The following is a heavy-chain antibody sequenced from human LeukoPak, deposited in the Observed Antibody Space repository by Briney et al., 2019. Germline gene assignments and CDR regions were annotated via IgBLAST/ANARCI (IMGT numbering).Heavy chain of an antibody. V-gene: IGHV4-30-2*01. J-gene: IGHJ5*02. CDR3: ARVYCSGGSCYSGVEYNWFDP. D-gene: IGHD2-15*01. CDR2: IYHSGST. Sequence: SETLSLTCAVSGGSISSGGYSWSWIRQPPGKGLEWIGYIYHSGSTYYNPSLKSRVTISVDRSKNQFSLKLSSVPAADTAVYYCARVYCSGGSCYSGVEYNWFDPWGQGTLVTVSS. CDR1: GGSISSGGYS.